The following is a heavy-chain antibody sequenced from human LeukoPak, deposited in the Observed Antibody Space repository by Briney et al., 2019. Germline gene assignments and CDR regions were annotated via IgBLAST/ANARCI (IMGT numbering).Heavy chain of an antibody. Sequence: SETLSLTCTVSGGSISSSSYYWGWIRRPPGKGLEWLGSISYSGSTHYSPSLNSRVTISVDTSKNQFSLKLSSVTAADTAIYYCARLDTTMVTRRPNYFDYWGQGTLVTVSS. J-gene: IGHJ4*02. D-gene: IGHD5-18*01. CDR2: ISYSGST. V-gene: IGHV4-39*01. CDR3: ARLDTTMVTRRPNYFDY. CDR1: GGSISSSSYY.